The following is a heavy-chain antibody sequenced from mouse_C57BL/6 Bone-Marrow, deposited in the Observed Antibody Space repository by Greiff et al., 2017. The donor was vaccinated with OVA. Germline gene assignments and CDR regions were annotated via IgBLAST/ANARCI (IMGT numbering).Heavy chain of an antibody. V-gene: IGHV1-50*01. Sequence: QVQLQQSGAELVKPGASVKLSCKASGYTFTSYWMQWVKQRPGQGLEWIGEIDPSDSYTNYNQKFKGKATLTVDTSSSTAYMQLSSLTSEDAAVYYCARHPGAMDYWGQGTSVTVSS. J-gene: IGHJ4*01. CDR2: IDPSDSYT. CDR1: GYTFTSYW. CDR3: ARHPGAMDY.